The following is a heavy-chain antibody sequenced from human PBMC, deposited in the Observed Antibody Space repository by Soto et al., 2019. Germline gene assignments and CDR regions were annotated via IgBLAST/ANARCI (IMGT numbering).Heavy chain of an antibody. V-gene: IGHV3-30*03. D-gene: IGHD1-7*01. CDR1: GFTFSDFV. Sequence: PGGSLRLSCAASGFTFSDFVMHWVRQAPGKGLEWMALISHDGSYKYYADSVKGRFTISRDNSENTLYLQMNSLSAEDVAVYFCARFADNYNYAIQSVIDNYYYGMDVWGQGTTVTVSS. CDR2: ISHDGSYK. CDR3: ARFADNYNYAIQSVIDNYYYGMDV. J-gene: IGHJ6*02.